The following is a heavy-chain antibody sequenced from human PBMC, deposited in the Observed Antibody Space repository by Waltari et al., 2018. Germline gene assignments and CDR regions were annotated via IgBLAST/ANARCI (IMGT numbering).Heavy chain of an antibody. CDR1: GGSFSGYY. CDR3: ARSRDTAMDLDY. J-gene: IGHJ4*02. D-gene: IGHD5-18*01. V-gene: IGHV4-34*01. Sequence: QVQLQQWGAGLLKPSETLSLTCAVYGGSFSGYYWSWIRQPPGKGLGWIGESNQSGSTNYNPSLKRRVTISVDTSKNQFSLKLSSVTAADTAVYYCARSRDTAMDLDYWGQGTLVTVSS. CDR2: SNQSGST.